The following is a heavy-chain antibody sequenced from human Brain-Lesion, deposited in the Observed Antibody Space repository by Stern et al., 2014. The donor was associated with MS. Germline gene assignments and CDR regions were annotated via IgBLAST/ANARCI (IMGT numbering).Heavy chain of an antibody. V-gene: IGHV4-30-2*01. J-gene: IGHJ4*02. CDR2: IVHNGST. CDR1: GGSISSGDYS. CDR3: ARIFGGNFDN. Sequence: QVQLVQSGSGLVKPSQTLSLTCAVSGGSISSGDYSWSWIRPPPGKSLEWIGYIVHNGSTYYNPSLKSRVSISVARSKNQFSLKLSSVTAADTAMYYCARIFGGNFDNWGQGTLVTVSS. D-gene: IGHD4-23*01.